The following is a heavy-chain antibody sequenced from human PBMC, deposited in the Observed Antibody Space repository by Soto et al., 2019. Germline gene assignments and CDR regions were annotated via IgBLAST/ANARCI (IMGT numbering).Heavy chain of an antibody. Sequence: EVQLLESGGGLVQPGGSLRLSCAASGFTFNNYAMTWVRQAPGKGLEWVSAISGSGDTTSYADSVKGRFTVSRDGSKNTLYMQMSSLRAEEPAQYYWEKGRGGSGSLNPRVDFWGQGTLVTVSS. CDR2: ISGSGDTT. V-gene: IGHV3-23*01. J-gene: IGHJ4*02. D-gene: IGHD3-10*01. CDR1: GFTFNNYA. CDR3: EKGRGGSGSLNPRVDF.